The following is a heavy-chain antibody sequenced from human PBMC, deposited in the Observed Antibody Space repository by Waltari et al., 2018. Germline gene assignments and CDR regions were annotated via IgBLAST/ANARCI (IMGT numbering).Heavy chain of an antibody. CDR3: ARGRYGAGSYSDYDY. J-gene: IGHJ4*02. V-gene: IGHV3-48*01. CDR2: ISSRGSAT. D-gene: IGHD3-10*01. CDR1: GFTFTQYT. Sequence: EVQMLESGGGLVEPGGSLRRSCKTSGFTFTQYTMSWVRQTPTRGLEWVSYISSRGSATHYADSVRGRFTISRDSAKGSVYLQMNNLRADDAAMYYCARGRYGAGSYSDYDYWGQGTLVTVSS.